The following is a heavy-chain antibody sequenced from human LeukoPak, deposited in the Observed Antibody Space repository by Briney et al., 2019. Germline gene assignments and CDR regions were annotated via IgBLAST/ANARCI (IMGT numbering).Heavy chain of an antibody. Sequence: GGSLRLSCATSGFTFNLAWMSWVRQAPGNGLDWVGRIKRNTQGATTDYAAAVKGRFTISRDDSKNTLYLQMNSLEIEDTGVYYCTTHPGYESYWGLGTLVTVSS. CDR2: IKRNTQGATT. CDR3: TTHPGYESY. D-gene: IGHD2-15*01. J-gene: IGHJ4*02. CDR1: GFTFNLAW. V-gene: IGHV3-15*01.